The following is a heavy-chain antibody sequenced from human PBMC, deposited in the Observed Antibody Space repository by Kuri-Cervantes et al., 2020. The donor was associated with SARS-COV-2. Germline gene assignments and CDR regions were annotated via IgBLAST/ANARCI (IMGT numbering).Heavy chain of an antibody. Sequence: GGSLRLCCAASGFSFSSYAMSWVRQAPGKGLEWVSVISGSGTGAYYADSVKGRFTISRDNSKNTLYLQMNSLRAEDTAVYFCAKDPTATTEYYYAMDVWGQGATVTVSS. CDR3: AKDPTATTEYYYAMDV. CDR2: ISGSGTGA. CDR1: GFSFSSYA. V-gene: IGHV3-23*01. J-gene: IGHJ6*02. D-gene: IGHD1-7*01.